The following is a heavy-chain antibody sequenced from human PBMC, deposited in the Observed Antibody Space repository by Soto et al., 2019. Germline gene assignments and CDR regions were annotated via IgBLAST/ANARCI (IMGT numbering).Heavy chain of an antibody. CDR1: GFTVSSDS. CDR2: IYSDNNT. CDR3: ARHYSAMGV. V-gene: IGHV3-53*02. J-gene: IGHJ6*02. Sequence: EVQLVETGGDLIQPGGSRRLSCAASGFTVSSDSMTWVRQAPGKGLEWISIIYSDNNTDYADSVKGRFSISRDTSKNILYLQMNSLRAEDTAEYYCARHYSAMGVWGQGTTVTVFS.